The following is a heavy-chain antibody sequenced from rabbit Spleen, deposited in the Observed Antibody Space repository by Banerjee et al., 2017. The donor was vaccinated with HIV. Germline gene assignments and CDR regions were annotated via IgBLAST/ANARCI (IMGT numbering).Heavy chain of an antibody. Sequence: QSLEESGGDLVKPGASLTLTCTASGFTISSSYWICWVRQAPGKGLEWIGCIYGGSSGSTYYASWAKGRFTISKTSSTTVTLQMTSLTAADTATYFCARKGDTGGGYASYGMDLWGQGTLVTVS. CDR2: IYGGSSGST. J-gene: IGHJ6*01. CDR1: GFTISSSYW. D-gene: IGHD6-1*01. CDR3: ARKGDTGGGYASYGMDL. V-gene: IGHV1S40*01.